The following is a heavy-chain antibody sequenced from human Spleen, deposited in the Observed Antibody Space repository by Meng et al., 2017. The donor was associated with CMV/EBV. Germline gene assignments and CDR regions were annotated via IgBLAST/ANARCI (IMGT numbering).Heavy chain of an antibody. J-gene: IGHJ6*02. CDR1: GFTFSGSA. CDR3: AKGGMATTYYYYGMDV. CDR2: ISGSGGST. V-gene: IGHV3-23*01. D-gene: IGHD5-12*01. Sequence: GESLKISCAASGFTFSGSAIHWVRQASGKGLEWVSAISGSGGSTYYADSVKGRFTISRDNSKNTLYLQMNSLRAEDTAVYYCAKGGMATTYYYYGMDVWGQGTTVTVSS.